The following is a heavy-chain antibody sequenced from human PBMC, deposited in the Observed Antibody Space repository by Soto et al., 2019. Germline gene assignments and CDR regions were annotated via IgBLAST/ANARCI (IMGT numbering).Heavy chain of an antibody. J-gene: IGHJ6*02. Sequence: GASVKVSCKASGYTFTGYYMHWVRQAPGQGLEWMGGIIPIIGATNYAQKFQGRVTITADKSTSTAYMELSSLRSEDTAVYYCARDSSIAVAGTEYYYGMDVWGQGTTVTVS. CDR1: GYTFTGYY. D-gene: IGHD6-19*01. V-gene: IGHV1-2*02. CDR3: ARDSSIAVAGTEYYYGMDV. CDR2: IIPIIGAT.